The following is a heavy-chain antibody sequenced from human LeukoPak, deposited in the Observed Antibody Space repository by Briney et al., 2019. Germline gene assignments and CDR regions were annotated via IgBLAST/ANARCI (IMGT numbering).Heavy chain of an antibody. CDR1: GGSISGYY. J-gene: IGHJ4*02. D-gene: IGHD6-13*01. CDR3: ARDLMGIAYRGAFYY. Sequence: SETLSLTCTVSGGSISGYYWSWIRQPPGKGLEWIGYIYYSGSTNYNPSLKSRVTISVDTSKNQFSLKLSSVTAADTAVYYCARDLMGIAYRGAFYYWGQGTLVTVSS. V-gene: IGHV4-59*01. CDR2: IYYSGST.